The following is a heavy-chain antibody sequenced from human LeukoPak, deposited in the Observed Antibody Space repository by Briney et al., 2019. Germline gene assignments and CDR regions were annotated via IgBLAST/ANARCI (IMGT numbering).Heavy chain of an antibody. J-gene: IGHJ5*02. CDR3: AKDVKRCNGACT. CDR2: ISASGGDT. Sequence: GGSLRLSCAASGFSFSTYSFSWVRQAPGKGLEWVSGISASGGDTFYADSVKGRFTISRDNSKNTLSLQMNSLRVEDTAIYYCAKDVKRCNGACTWGQGTLVTVSS. D-gene: IGHD2-8*01. CDR1: GFSFSTYS. V-gene: IGHV3-23*01.